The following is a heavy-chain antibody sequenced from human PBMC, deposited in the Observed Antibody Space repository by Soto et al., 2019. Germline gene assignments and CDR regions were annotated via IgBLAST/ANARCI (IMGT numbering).Heavy chain of an antibody. D-gene: IGHD3-22*01. CDR1: GGTFSSYA. Sequence: SVKVSCKASGGTFSSYAISWVRQAPGQGLEWMGGIIPIFGTANYAQKFQGRVTITADESTSTAYMELSSLRSEDTAVYYCASSPALGVYDSSGYYFPPMFDYWGQGTLVTVS. J-gene: IGHJ4*02. CDR2: IIPIFGTA. CDR3: ASSPALGVYDSSGYYFPPMFDY. V-gene: IGHV1-69*13.